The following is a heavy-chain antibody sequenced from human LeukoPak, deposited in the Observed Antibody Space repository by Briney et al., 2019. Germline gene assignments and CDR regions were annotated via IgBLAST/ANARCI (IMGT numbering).Heavy chain of an antibody. CDR2: IYYSGST. D-gene: IGHD3-22*01. V-gene: IGHV4-31*03. CDR3: ARISYYDSSGYLDY. CDR1: GGSISSGGYY. J-gene: IGHJ4*02. Sequence: SQTLSLTCTVSGGSISSGGYYWSWIRQHPGKGLEWIGYIYYSGSTYFNPSLKSRVTISVDTSKNQFSLKLSSVTAADTAVYYCARISYYDSSGYLDYWGQGTLVTVSS.